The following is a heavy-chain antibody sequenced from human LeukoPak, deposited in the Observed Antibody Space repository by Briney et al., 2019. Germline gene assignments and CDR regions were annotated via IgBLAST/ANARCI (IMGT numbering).Heavy chain of an antibody. V-gene: IGHV3-7*01. J-gene: IGHJ4*02. CDR2: IKEDGSAK. CDR3: VRAHWTDAAI. Sequence: HPGGSLRLSCVGSGFTFSTYWMTWVRQAPGKGLEWVASIKEDGSAKDHVDSVKGRFTISRDNAKNSLYLQMNSLTPDDTAVYYCVRAHWTDAAIWGQGTLLTVSS. D-gene: IGHD1-1*01. CDR1: GFTFSTYW.